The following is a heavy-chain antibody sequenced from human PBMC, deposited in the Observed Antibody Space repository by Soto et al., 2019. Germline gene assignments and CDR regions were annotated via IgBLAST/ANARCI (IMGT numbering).Heavy chain of an antibody. CDR3: ARYPDVWSGSAV. D-gene: IGHD3-3*01. CDR1: GFSVSSSY. V-gene: IGHV3-53*02. Sequence: EVQVVETGGGLIQPGGSLRLSCAASGFSVSSSYMSWVRQAPGKGLEWVSVIYIDGSTYYADSVKGRFTISRDNSQNTLYLQMNSLRAEDTAVYYCARYPDVWSGSAVWGQGTPVSVSS. J-gene: IGHJ6*02. CDR2: IYIDGST.